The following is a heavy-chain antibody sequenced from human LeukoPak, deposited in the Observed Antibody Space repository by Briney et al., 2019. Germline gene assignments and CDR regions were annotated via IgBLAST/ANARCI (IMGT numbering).Heavy chain of an antibody. CDR1: GYSFTSYD. CDR3: SKNFRRGGEHCRRSSCRRTSFEP. CDR2: MNPNSSST. D-gene: IGHD2-2*01. V-gene: IGHV1-8*01. J-gene: IGHJ5*02. Sequence: GASVKVCCKASGYSFTSYDINWVRQRTGQGLELMGWMNPNSSSTGYAQKFQGRVTMTRNSSISNAYMELSRLRSEDTAVYYWSKNFRRGGEHCRRSSCRRTSFEPWGQSTLVTVPS.